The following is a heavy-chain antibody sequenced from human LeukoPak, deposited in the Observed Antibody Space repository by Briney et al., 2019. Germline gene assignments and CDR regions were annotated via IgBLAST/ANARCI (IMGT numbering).Heavy chain of an antibody. J-gene: IGHJ4*02. Sequence: PGGSLRLSCAASGFTFNTYAMSWVRQAPGKGLEWVSSISGTGSGTYYADSVKGRFTISRDNSKNTLYLQMNSLRAEDTAVYYCAKGRNYYDSSGYYSWGQGTLVTVSS. CDR1: GFTFNTYA. D-gene: IGHD3-22*01. CDR2: ISGTGSGT. CDR3: AKGRNYYDSSGYYS. V-gene: IGHV3-23*01.